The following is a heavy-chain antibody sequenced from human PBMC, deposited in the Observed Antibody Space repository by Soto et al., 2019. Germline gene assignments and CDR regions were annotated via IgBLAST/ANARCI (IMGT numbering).Heavy chain of an antibody. D-gene: IGHD3-3*01. V-gene: IGHV4-31*03. CDR1: GGSISSGGYY. Sequence: PSETLSLTCTVSGGSISSGGYYWSWIRQHPGKGLEWIGYIYYSGSTYYNPSLKSRVTISVDTSKNQFSLKLSSVTAADTAVYYCARDGVPEYYDFWSGYPNPTLGVDVWGQGTTVTVSS. CDR2: IYYSGST. J-gene: IGHJ6*02. CDR3: ARDGVPEYYDFWSGYPNPTLGVDV.